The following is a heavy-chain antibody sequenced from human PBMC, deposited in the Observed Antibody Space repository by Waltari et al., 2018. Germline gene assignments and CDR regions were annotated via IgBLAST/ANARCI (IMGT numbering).Heavy chain of an antibody. CDR2: INPNSGDT. J-gene: IGHJ4*02. D-gene: IGHD2-2*01. CDR3: ARYQSQRDCDY. CDR1: GYTFTSYY. Sequence: QVQLVQSGAEVKKPGASVKVSCKASGYTFTSYYMHWVRQAPGQGLEWMGWINPNSGDTNYSQKFQGRVTMTRHTSISTAYLELSRLRSDDTAVYYCARYQSQRDCDYWGQGTLVTVSS. V-gene: IGHV1-2*02.